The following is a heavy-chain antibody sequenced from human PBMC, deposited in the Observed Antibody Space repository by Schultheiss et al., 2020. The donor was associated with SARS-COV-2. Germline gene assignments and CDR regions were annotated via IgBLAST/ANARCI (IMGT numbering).Heavy chain of an antibody. CDR2: IYYSGST. V-gene: IGHV4-61*08. D-gene: IGHD5-12*01. CDR3: ARDSSGYVTY. CDR1: GGSISSGGYY. J-gene: IGHJ4*02. Sequence: SQTLSLTCTVSGGSISSGGYYWSWIRQHPGKGLEWIGYIYYSGSTNYNPSLKSRVTMSVDTSKKQLSLNLRSVTAADTAVYYCARDSSGYVTYWGQGTLVTVSS.